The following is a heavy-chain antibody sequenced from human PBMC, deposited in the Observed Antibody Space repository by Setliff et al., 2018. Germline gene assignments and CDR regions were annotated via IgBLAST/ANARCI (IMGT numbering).Heavy chain of an antibody. CDR2: INGGNGNT. J-gene: IGHJ2*01. CDR1: GYTFTSYA. V-gene: IGHV1-3*01. Sequence: GASVKVSCKASGYTFTSYAMHWVRQAPGQRLEWMAYINGGNGNTHYSQKFRGRVTVTRDTSASTAFMELSTLSSEDTAVYYCAREVYDILTGYSYWYFDLWGRGTLVTVSS. CDR3: AREVYDILTGYSYWYFDL. D-gene: IGHD3-9*01.